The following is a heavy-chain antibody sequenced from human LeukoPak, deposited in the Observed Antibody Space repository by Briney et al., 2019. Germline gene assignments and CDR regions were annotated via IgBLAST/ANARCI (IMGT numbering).Heavy chain of an antibody. CDR3: ARRGSNYYDSSGYLSFDY. Sequence: GASVKVSCKASVYTFTSYDINWVRQATGQGLEWMGWMNPNSGNTGYAQKFQGRVTMTRNTSISTAYMELSSLRSEDTAVYYCARRGSNYYDSSGYLSFDYWGQGTLVTVSS. CDR2: MNPNSGNT. J-gene: IGHJ4*02. V-gene: IGHV1-8*01. D-gene: IGHD3-22*01. CDR1: VYTFTSYD.